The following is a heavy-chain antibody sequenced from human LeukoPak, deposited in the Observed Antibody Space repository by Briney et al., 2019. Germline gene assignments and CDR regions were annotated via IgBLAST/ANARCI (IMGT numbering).Heavy chain of an antibody. CDR3: ATKYSVAVAANPPYFDY. CDR1: GVSFSGYY. J-gene: IGHJ4*02. V-gene: IGHV4-34*01. D-gene: IGHD6-19*01. CDR2: INQRGGT. Sequence: SETLSLTCGVYGVSFSGYYWSWIRQPPGRGLEWIGEINQRGGTNYNPSLKSRVTISVDTSKTQFSLKLSSVTAADTGVYYCATKYSVAVAANPPYFDYWGQGTLVTVSS.